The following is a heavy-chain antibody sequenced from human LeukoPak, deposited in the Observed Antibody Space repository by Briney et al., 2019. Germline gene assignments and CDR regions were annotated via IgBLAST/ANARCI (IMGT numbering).Heavy chain of an antibody. D-gene: IGHD1-26*01. CDR2: ISSSGGST. V-gene: IGHV3-23*01. J-gene: IGHJ4*02. Sequence: GGSLRLSCAASGFTFSSYAMSWVRQAPGKGLEWVSAISSSGGSTYYADSVKGRFTISRDNSKNTLYLQMNSLRAEDTAVYYCAIRKGATSFDYWGQGTLVTVSS. CDR3: AIRKGATSFDY. CDR1: GFTFSSYA.